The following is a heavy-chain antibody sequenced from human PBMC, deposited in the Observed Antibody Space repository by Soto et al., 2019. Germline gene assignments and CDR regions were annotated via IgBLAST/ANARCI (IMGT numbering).Heavy chain of an antibody. Sequence: GGSLRLSCAASGFTFSSYSMNWVRQAPGKGLEWVSSISSSSSYIYYADSVKGRFTISRDNAKNSLYLQMNSLRAEDTAVYYCAPDTAMVRDAFDIWGQGTMVTVSS. CDR1: GFTFSSYS. J-gene: IGHJ3*02. CDR2: ISSSSSYI. V-gene: IGHV3-21*01. CDR3: APDTAMVRDAFDI. D-gene: IGHD5-18*01.